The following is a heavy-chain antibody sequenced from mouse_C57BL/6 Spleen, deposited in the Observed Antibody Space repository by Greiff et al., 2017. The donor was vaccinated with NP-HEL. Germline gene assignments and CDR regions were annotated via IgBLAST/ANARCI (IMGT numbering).Heavy chain of an antibody. CDR2: ISSGSSTI. CDR3: ARPGNQALYYYAMDY. D-gene: IGHD2-1*01. V-gene: IGHV5-17*01. CDR1: GFTFSDYG. Sequence: EVQRVESGGGLVKPGGSLKLSCAASGFTFSDYGMHWVRQAPEKGLEWVAYISSGSSTIYYADTVKGRFTISRDNANNTLFMQLTSLKSEDTAMYYGARPGNQALYYYAMDYWGQGTSVTVSP. J-gene: IGHJ4*01.